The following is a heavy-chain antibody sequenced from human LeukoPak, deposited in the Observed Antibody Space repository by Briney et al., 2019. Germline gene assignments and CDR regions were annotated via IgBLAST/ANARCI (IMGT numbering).Heavy chain of an antibody. CDR3: AREPTVTRDFDY. CDR2: INPSGGST. V-gene: IGHV1-46*01. CDR1: GYTLTELS. J-gene: IGHJ4*02. Sequence: ASVKVSCKVSGYTLTELSMHWVRQAPGQGLEWMGIINPSGGSTSYAQKFQGRVTMTRDTSTSTVYMELSSLRSEDTAVYYCAREPTVTRDFDYWGQGTLVTVSS. D-gene: IGHD4-17*01.